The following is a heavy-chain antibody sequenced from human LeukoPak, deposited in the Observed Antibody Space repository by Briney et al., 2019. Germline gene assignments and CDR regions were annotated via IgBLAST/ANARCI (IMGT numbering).Heavy chain of an antibody. CDR2: ISGSGGTT. CDR3: ATLKWRRGIDY. J-gene: IGHJ4*02. Sequence: PGGSLRLSCAASGFTFRSYAMSWVRQAPGKGLEWVSVISGSGGTTNYADSVKGRFTISRDNSKNALYLQMNSLRAEDTAVYYCATLKWRRGIDYWGQGTLVTVSS. V-gene: IGHV3-23*01. CDR1: GFTFRSYA. D-gene: IGHD1-14*01.